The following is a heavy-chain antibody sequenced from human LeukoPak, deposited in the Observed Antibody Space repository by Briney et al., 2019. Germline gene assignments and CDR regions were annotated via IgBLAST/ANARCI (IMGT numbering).Heavy chain of an antibody. CDR3: ARLGRGYCSSTSCYAYYYGMDV. Sequence: ASVKVSCKASGGTFSSYAISWVRQAPGQGLEWMGGIIPIFGTANYAQKFQGRVTITADEPTSTAYMELSSLRSEDTAVYYCARLGRGYCSSTSCYAYYYGMDVWGQGTTVTVSS. CDR2: IIPIFGTA. J-gene: IGHJ6*02. CDR1: GGTFSSYA. V-gene: IGHV1-69*13. D-gene: IGHD2-2*01.